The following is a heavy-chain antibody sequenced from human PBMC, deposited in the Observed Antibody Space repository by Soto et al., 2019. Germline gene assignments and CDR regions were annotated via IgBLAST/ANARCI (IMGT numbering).Heavy chain of an antibody. D-gene: IGHD6-6*01. V-gene: IGHV1-18*01. CDR1: GYGFTTYG. Sequence: QVHLVQSGAEVKKPGASVKVSCKGSGYGFTTYGITWVRQAPGQGLEWMAWISAHNGNTDYAQNLQGRVTVTRDTSTSTAYMELMSLRSDDTAVYYCARGRDGDYWGQGALVTVSS. J-gene: IGHJ4*02. CDR2: ISAHNGNT. CDR3: ARGRDGDY.